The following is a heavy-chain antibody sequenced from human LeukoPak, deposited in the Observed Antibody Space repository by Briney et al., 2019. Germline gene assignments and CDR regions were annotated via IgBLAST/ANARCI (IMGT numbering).Heavy chain of an antibody. V-gene: IGHV3-74*01. CDR3: ARVRSSSWFDY. CDR2: ISSDGTST. J-gene: IGHJ4*02. D-gene: IGHD6-13*01. CDR1: GFTFSSSS. Sequence: GGSLRLSCSVSGFTFSSSSMHWVRRAPGKGLVWVSRISSDGTSTNYADSVKGRFIISRDNAKNTLYLQMNSLRAEDTAVYFCARVRSSSWFDYWGQGTLVAVSS.